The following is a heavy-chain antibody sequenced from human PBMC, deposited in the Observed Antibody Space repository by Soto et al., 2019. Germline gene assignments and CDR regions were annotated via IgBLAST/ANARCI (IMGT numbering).Heavy chain of an antibody. Sequence: SVKVSCKASGGTFSSYAISWVRQAPGQGLEWMGGIIPIFGTANYAQKFQGRVTITADESTSTAYMELSSLRSEDTAVYYCARARSVCSSTSCYVVVQTSAYWGQGTLVTVSS. CDR1: GGTFSSYA. V-gene: IGHV1-69*13. J-gene: IGHJ4*02. CDR3: ARARSVCSSTSCYVVVQTSAY. D-gene: IGHD2-2*01. CDR2: IIPIFGTA.